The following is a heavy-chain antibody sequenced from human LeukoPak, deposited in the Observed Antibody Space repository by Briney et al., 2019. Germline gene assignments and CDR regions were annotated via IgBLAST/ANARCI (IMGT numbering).Heavy chain of an antibody. D-gene: IGHD6-19*01. CDR3: VRDRDLPVAGNGFDS. CDR1: GFTFSNYW. CDR2: INSDGSST. V-gene: IGHV3-74*01. Sequence: GGSLRLSCAASGFTFSNYWMHGVRQAPGKGLVWVSRINSDGSSTSYADSVKGRFTISRDHAKNTLYLQMNSLRAEDTAVYYCVRDRDLPVAGNGFDSWGQGTLVTVSS. J-gene: IGHJ4*02.